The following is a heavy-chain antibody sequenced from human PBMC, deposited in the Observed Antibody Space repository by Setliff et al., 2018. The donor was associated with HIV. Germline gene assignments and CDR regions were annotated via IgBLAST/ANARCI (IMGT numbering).Heavy chain of an antibody. V-gene: IGHV4-4*07. Sequence: SETLSLTCTVSGDSINTPFWWSWIRQPAGKGLEWIGRVTNTGDTSYNPSLKSRVTISMDTSKNLFSLKLTSVTAADTAVYFCAKGSVPPWFDPWGQGTLVTVSS. CDR1: GDSINTPFW. CDR3: AKGSVPPWFDP. D-gene: IGHD3-3*01. J-gene: IGHJ5*02. CDR2: VTNTGDT.